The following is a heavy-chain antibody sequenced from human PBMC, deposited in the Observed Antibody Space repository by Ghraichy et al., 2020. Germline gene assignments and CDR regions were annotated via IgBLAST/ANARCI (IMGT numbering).Heavy chain of an antibody. J-gene: IGHJ3*02. CDR3: AKGAAYYYDSSGYGLSIFDI. CDR2: IYYSGST. Sequence: SETLSLTCTVSGGSISSYYWSWIRQPPGKGLEWIGYIYYSGSTNYNPSLKSRVTISVDTSKNQFSLKLSSVTAADTAVYYCAKGAAYYYDSSGYGLSIFDIWGQGTMVTVSS. CDR1: GGSISSYY. V-gene: IGHV4-59*01. D-gene: IGHD3-22*01.